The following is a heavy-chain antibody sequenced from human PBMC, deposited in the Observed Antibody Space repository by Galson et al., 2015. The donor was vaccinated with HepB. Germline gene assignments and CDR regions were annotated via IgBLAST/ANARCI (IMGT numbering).Heavy chain of an antibody. Sequence: LSLTCAVYGGSLSGYYWSWIRQPPGKGLEWIGEINHSGSTNYNPSLKSRVTISVDTSKNQFSLKLSSVTAADTAVYYCARVAGGLAARRGFFDYWGQGTLVTVSS. V-gene: IGHV4-34*01. CDR2: INHSGST. D-gene: IGHD6-6*01. CDR1: GGSLSGYY. J-gene: IGHJ4*02. CDR3: ARVAGGLAARRGFFDY.